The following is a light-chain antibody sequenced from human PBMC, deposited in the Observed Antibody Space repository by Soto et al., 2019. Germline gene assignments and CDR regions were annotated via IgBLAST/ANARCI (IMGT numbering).Light chain of an antibody. CDR3: SSYTSGSTYV. J-gene: IGLJ1*01. V-gene: IGLV2-14*01. CDR2: EVS. Sequence: QSVLTQPRSVSGSPGQSVTISCTGTSSDVGGYNYVSWYQQHPGKAPKLMIYEVSNRPSGVSNRFSGSKSGNTASLTISGLQAEDEADYYCSSYTSGSTYVFGTGTKVTVL. CDR1: SSDVGGYNY.